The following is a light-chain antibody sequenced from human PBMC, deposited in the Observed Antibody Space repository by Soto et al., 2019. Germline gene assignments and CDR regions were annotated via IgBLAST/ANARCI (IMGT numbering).Light chain of an antibody. CDR3: AAWDDTVRSYV. CDR1: ISNIGNNY. J-gene: IGLJ1*01. Sequence: QSVLTQPSSVSGTPGQGVTISCSGSISNIGNNYVYWFQQLPGTAPKVLTNRNDQRPSGVPDRFSGSKSGTSASLAISGLRSEDEADYYCAAWDDTVRSYVFGTGNKVTVL. V-gene: IGLV1-47*01. CDR2: RND.